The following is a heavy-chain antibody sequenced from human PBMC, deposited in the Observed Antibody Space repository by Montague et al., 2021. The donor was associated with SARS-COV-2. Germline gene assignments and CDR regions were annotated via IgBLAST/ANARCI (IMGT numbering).Heavy chain of an antibody. CDR3: ARASLAWLDY. Sequence: PALGKPTQTLTLTRTFSGFPLSTSGMCVSWIRQPPGKALEWLARIDWDDDKYYSTSLKTRLTISKDTSKNQVVLTMTNMDPVDTATYYCARASLAWLDYWGQGTLVTVSS. D-gene: IGHD5-24*01. J-gene: IGHJ4*02. CDR2: IDWDDDK. CDR1: GFPLSTSGMC. V-gene: IGHV2-70*11.